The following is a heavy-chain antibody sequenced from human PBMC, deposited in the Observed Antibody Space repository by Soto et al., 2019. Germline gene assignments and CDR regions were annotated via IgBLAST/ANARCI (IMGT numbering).Heavy chain of an antibody. CDR1: GFTFSNAW. D-gene: IGHD5-12*01. V-gene: IGHV3-15*01. Sequence: GGSLRLSCAASGFTFSNAWMSWVRQAPGKGLEWVGRIKSKADGGTTDYAAPVKGRFTISRDDSKNTLYLQMNSLKTEDTAVYYCTTDPKYSGYELSYRGQGTLVTVSS. CDR3: TTDPKYSGYELSY. J-gene: IGHJ4*02. CDR2: IKSKADGGTT.